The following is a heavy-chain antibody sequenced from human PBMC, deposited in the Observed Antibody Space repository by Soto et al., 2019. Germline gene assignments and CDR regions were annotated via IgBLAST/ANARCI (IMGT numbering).Heavy chain of an antibody. Sequence: GGSLRLSCAASGFTFSSYGMHWVRQAPGKGLEWVAVIWYDGSNKYYADSVKGRFTISRDNSKNTLYLQMNSLGAEDTAVYYFARDPINGGNARPLDYWGQGTLVTVSS. J-gene: IGHJ4*02. CDR3: ARDPINGGNARPLDY. CDR2: IWYDGSNK. CDR1: GFTFSSYG. D-gene: IGHD2-15*01. V-gene: IGHV3-33*01.